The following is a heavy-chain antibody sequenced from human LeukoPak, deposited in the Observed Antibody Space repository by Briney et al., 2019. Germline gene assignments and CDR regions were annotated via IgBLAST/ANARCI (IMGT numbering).Heavy chain of an antibody. D-gene: IGHD6-19*01. Sequence: ASVKVSCKASGYTFTSYDINWVRQATGQGLEWMGWMNPNSGNTGYAQKFQGRVTMTRNTSISTAYMELSSLRSEDTAVYYCAREGSSGWYRWFDPWGQGTLVTVSS. J-gene: IGHJ5*02. CDR3: AREGSSGWYRWFDP. CDR1: GYTFTSYD. CDR2: MNPNSGNT. V-gene: IGHV1-8*01.